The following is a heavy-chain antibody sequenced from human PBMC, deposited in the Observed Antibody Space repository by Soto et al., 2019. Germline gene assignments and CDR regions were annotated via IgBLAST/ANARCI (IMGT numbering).Heavy chain of an antibody. J-gene: IGHJ4*02. CDR3: ARVGGRDPGGIDY. V-gene: IGHV1-69*01. Sequence: QVQLVQSGAEVKTPGSSVKVSCKASGGTFSSYSINWVRQAPGQGLEWMGEIIPIFGTANYAQKFQGRVTMTADESTSSAYMEPSSLRSEDTAMYYCARVGGRDPGGIDYWGQGTLVTVSS. CDR1: GGTFSSYS. CDR2: IIPIFGTA. D-gene: IGHD1-26*01.